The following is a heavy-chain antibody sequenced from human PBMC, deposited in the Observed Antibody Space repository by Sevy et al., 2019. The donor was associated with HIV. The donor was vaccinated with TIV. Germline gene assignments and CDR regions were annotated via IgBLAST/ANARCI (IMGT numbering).Heavy chain of an antibody. J-gene: IGHJ4*02. CDR1: GFTFSSYS. Sequence: GGSLRLSCAASGFTFSSYSMNWVRQAPGKGLEWVSYISSSSSTIYYADSVKGRFTISRDNAKNSLYLQMNSLRAEDTAVYYGARGARHYDILTGYYKGFDYWGQGTLVTVSS. CDR3: ARGARHYDILTGYYKGFDY. CDR2: ISSSSSTI. D-gene: IGHD3-9*01. V-gene: IGHV3-48*01.